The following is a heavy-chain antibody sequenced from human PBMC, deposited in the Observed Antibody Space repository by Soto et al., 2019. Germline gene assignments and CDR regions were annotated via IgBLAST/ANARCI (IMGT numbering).Heavy chain of an antibody. Sequence: PSETLSLTCTVSGGSISSGGYYWSWIRQHPGKGLEWIGYIYYSGSTYYNPSLKSRVTISVDTSKNQFSLKLSSVTAADTAVYYCARDRPNNWFDPWGQGTLVTVSS. V-gene: IGHV4-31*03. CDR2: IYYSGST. CDR1: GGSISSGGYY. J-gene: IGHJ5*02. CDR3: ARDRPNNWFDP.